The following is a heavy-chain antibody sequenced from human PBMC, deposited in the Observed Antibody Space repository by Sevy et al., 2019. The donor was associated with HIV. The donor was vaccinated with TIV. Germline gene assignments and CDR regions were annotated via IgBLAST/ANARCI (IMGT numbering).Heavy chain of an antibody. V-gene: IGHV3-7*01. J-gene: IGHJ4*02. D-gene: IGHD5-18*01. CDR3: VREGVGGYSYSLDC. CDR1: GFTFSVYW. CDR2: MKEDGSDK. Sequence: GGSLRLSCAASGFTFSVYWMSWVRQAPGKGLEWVATMKEDGSDKDYVDSVKGPFTISRDNAKNSLYQQMNSLRAEDTAVYYCVREGVGGYSYSLDCWGQGTLVTVSS.